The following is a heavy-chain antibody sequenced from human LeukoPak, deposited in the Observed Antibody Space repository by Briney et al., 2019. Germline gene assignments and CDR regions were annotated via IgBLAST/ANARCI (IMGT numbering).Heavy chain of an antibody. Sequence: GGSLRLSCTASGFTFSTYTMNWVRQAPGKGLEWVSYITGTSNTIYYANSVKGRFTVSRDNARNSLYLQMNSLRDEDTAVYYCAKDDEAIDVLRGFFDIWGQGTMVTVSS. CDR3: AKDDEAIDVLRGFFDI. J-gene: IGHJ3*02. CDR1: GFTFSTYT. D-gene: IGHD2-21*01. V-gene: IGHV3-48*02. CDR2: ITGTSNTI.